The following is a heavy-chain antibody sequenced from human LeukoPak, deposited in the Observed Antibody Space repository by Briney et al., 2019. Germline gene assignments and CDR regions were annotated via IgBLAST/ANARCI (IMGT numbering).Heavy chain of an antibody. CDR1: GYTFTSYG. CDR3: ARVRRHSREMTKHYYFDY. V-gene: IGHV1-18*01. J-gene: IGHJ4*02. CDR2: ISAYNGNT. Sequence: ASVKVSCKASGYTFTSYGISWVRQAPGQGLEWMGWISAYNGNTNYAQKLQGRVTMTTDTSTSTAYMELRSLRSDDTAVYYCARVRRHSREMTKHYYFDYWGQGTLVTVSS. D-gene: IGHD3-22*01.